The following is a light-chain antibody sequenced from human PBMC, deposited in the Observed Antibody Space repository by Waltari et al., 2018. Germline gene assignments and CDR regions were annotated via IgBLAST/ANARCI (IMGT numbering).Light chain of an antibody. V-gene: IGKV2-28*01. J-gene: IGKJ1*01. CDR3: MQGLQPPWT. Sequence: DIMVTQSPLSLPVTPGEPASISCTSTQSLLQSNGYGYLDWYLQKPGQAPQLLMYLGSNRASGVPDRLSGSGSGTNFTLKISRVEAEDVGVYYCMQGLQPPWTFGQGTKVEI. CDR2: LGS. CDR1: QSLLQSNGYGY.